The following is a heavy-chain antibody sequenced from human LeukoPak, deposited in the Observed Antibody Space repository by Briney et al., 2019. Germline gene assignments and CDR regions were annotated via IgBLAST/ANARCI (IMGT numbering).Heavy chain of an antibody. J-gene: IGHJ5*02. D-gene: IGHD5-18*01. CDR3: ARLGYSYRNNWFDP. CDR1: GGSISSGGYS. CDR2: IYHSGST. V-gene: IGHV4-30-2*01. Sequence: PSQTLSLTCAVSGGSISSGGYSWSWIRQPPGKGLEWIGYIYHSGSTNYNPSLKSRVTISVDTSKNQFSLKLSSVTAADTAVYYCARLGYSYRNNWFDPWGQGTLVTVSS.